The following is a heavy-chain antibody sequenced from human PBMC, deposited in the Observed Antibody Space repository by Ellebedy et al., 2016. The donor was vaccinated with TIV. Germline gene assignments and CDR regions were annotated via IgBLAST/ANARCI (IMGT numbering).Heavy chain of an antibody. CDR3: TRFEIISGGGYGMDV. CDR1: GFTFSRYD. CDR2: IDNVGDT. V-gene: IGHV3-13*01. D-gene: IGHD3-16*01. Sequence: GGSLRLXCAASGFTFSRYDMHWVRQSTRKGLEWVASIDNVGDTYYPGSVKGRFTISRENAKNSLYLQMNSLRVEDTAMYYCTRFEIISGGGYGMDVWGQGTTVTVSS. J-gene: IGHJ6*02.